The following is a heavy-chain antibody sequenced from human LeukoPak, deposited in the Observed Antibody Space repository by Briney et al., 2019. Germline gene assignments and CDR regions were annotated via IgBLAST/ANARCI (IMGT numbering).Heavy chain of an antibody. CDR2: IYYDGTT. CDR3: ARDPGWDELAVAEPADY. J-gene: IGHJ4*02. Sequence: PGGSLRLSCAASGFTVSSNYMNWVRQAPGQGLEWVSIIYYDGTTYYADSVKGRFTISRDNSKNTLYLQMNSLRAEDTAVYYCARDPGWDELAVAEPADYWGQGTLVTVSS. D-gene: IGHD6-19*01. CDR1: GFTVSSNY. V-gene: IGHV3-53*01.